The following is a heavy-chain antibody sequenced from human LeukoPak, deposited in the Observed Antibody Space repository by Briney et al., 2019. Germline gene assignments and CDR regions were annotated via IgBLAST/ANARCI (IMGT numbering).Heavy chain of an antibody. CDR2: IYYSGST. D-gene: IGHD4-17*01. CDR3: ARHYTVTTFWYFDL. V-gene: IGHV4-59*08. CDR1: GGPISSYY. Sequence: PSETLSLTCTVSGGPISSYYWSWIRQPPGKGLEWIGYIYYSGSTNYNPSLKSRVTISVDTSKNQFSLKLSSVTAADTAVYYCARHYTVTTFWYFDLWGRGTLVTVSS. J-gene: IGHJ2*01.